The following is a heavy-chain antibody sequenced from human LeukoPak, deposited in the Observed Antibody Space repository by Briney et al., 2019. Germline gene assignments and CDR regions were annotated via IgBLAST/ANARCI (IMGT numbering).Heavy chain of an antibody. CDR3: ATDLADATYGFDI. J-gene: IGHJ3*02. CDR2: IIPILGTS. CDR1: GGTFSNYA. Sequence: SVKVSCKTSGGTFSNYAISWVRQAPGQGLEWVGGIIPILGTSNSVEKFQGRLTVTTDEFTGTAYMELSTLRSEDTAVYYCATDLADATYGFDIWGQGTMVTVSS. D-gene: IGHD6-13*01. V-gene: IGHV1-69*05.